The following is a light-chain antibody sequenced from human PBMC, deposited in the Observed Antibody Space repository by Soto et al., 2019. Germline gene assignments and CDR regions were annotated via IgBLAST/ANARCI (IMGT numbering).Light chain of an antibody. Sequence: NQMTQSPSTLSGTVGDRVTITCRASQTISSWLAWYQQKPGKAPKLLIYKASTLKSGVPSRFSGSGSGTDFTLTISSLQAEDVAVYYCQQYYSTPRTFGHGTKVDIK. J-gene: IGKJ1*01. CDR3: QQYYSTPRT. V-gene: IGKV1-5*03. CDR1: QTISSW. CDR2: KAS.